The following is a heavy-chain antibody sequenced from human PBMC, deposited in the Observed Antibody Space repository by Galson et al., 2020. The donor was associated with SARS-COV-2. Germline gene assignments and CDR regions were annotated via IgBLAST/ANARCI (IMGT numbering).Heavy chain of an antibody. J-gene: IGHJ4*02. CDR2: VNHRGRT. CDR3: ARGTRDITMIVVVMTAVSCHFDL. D-gene: IGHD3-22*01. CDR1: GGSFSDYY. Sequence: SKASETLSLTCAVYGGSFSDYYWSWIRQPPGRGLEWIGEVNHRGRTSYNPSPESPVRTSLDASKKQFSLKLSSVTAADSGVYYCARGTRDITMIVVVMTAVSCHFDLWGQGSLVTVSS. V-gene: IGHV4-34*01.